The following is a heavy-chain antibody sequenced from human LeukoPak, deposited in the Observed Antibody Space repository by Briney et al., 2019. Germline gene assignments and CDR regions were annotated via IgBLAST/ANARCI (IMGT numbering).Heavy chain of an antibody. CDR1: GFTFSDYY. Sequence: GGSLRLSCAASGFTFSDYYMSWIRPAEEGGREWDSYISNSGSSIYDADSVKGRFTTSRDNAKSSLYLQMNSLRAEDTAVYYCGRGHWGLDYWGQGAL. CDR3: GRGHWGLDY. D-gene: IGHD7-27*01. J-gene: IGHJ4*02. V-gene: IGHV3-11*04. CDR2: ISNSGSSI.